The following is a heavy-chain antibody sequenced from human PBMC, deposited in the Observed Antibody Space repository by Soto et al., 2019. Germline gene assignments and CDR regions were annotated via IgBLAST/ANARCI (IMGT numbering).Heavy chain of an antibody. Sequence: ASVKVSCKASGYTFTGYYMHWVRQAPGQGLEWMGWINPNSGGTNYTQKFQGWVTMTRDTSISTAYMELSRLRSDDTAVYYCATTRRYYYDTSGPDAFDIWGQGTMVTVSS. CDR1: GYTFTGYY. J-gene: IGHJ3*02. CDR2: INPNSGGT. V-gene: IGHV1-2*04. CDR3: ATTRRYYYDTSGPDAFDI. D-gene: IGHD3-22*01.